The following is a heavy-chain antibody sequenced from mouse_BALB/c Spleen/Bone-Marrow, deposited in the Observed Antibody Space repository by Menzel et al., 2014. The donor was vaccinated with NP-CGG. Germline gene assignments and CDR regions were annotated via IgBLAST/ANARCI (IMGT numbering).Heavy chain of an antibody. CDR1: GFIFXDYY. J-gene: IGHJ4*01. V-gene: IGHV5-4*02. CDR3: AREVSMDY. CDR2: ISDGGSYT. Sequence: EVKLVESGGGLVKPGGSLKLSCAPSGFIFXDYYMYWVRQTPEKRLEWVATISDGGSYTYYPDSVKGRFTISRDNAKNNLFLQLSSLKSEDTAMYYCAREVSMDYWGQGTSVTVSS.